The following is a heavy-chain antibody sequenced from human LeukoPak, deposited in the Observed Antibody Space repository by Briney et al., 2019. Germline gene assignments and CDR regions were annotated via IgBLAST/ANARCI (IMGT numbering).Heavy chain of an antibody. CDR2: INHSGST. Sequence: SETLSLTCAVDGGSFSGYYWSWIRQPPGKGLEWIGEINHSGSTNYNPSLKSRVTISVDTSKNQFSLKLSSVTAADTAVYYCARAYYDYVWGSYRYAVGEYYFDYWGQGTLVTVSS. V-gene: IGHV4-34*01. CDR3: ARAYYDYVWGSYRYAVGEYYFDY. J-gene: IGHJ4*02. CDR1: GGSFSGYY. D-gene: IGHD3-16*02.